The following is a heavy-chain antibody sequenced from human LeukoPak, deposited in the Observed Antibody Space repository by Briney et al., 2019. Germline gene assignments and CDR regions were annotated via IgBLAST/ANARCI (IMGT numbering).Heavy chain of an antibody. CDR1: GGTFSSYA. D-gene: IGHD3-22*01. V-gene: IGHV1-69*04. J-gene: IGHJ5*02. Sequence: SVKVSCKASGGTFSSYAISWVRQAPGQGLEWMGRIIPILGIANYAQKFQGRVTITADKSTSTAYMELSSLRSEDTAVYYCARDRLIEYYYDSSGYSGWFDPWGQGTLVTVPS. CDR2: IIPILGIA. CDR3: ARDRLIEYYYDSSGYSGWFDP.